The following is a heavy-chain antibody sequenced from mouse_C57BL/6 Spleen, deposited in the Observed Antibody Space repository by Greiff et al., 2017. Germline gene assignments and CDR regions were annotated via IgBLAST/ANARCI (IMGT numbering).Heavy chain of an antibody. J-gene: IGHJ4*01. D-gene: IGHD1-1*01. CDR1: GFSLTSYG. Sequence: VKLVESGPGLVQPSQSLSITCTVSGFSLTSYGVHWVRQSPGKGLEWLGVIWSGGSTDYNAAFISRLSISKDNSKSQVFFKMNSLQADDTAIYYCARIGSSHYYAMDYWGQGTSVTVSS. CDR3: ARIGSSHYYAMDY. V-gene: IGHV2-2*01. CDR2: IWSGGST.